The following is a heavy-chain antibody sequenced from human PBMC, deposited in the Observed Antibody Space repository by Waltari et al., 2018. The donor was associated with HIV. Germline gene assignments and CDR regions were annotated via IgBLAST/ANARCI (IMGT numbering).Heavy chain of an antibody. J-gene: IGHJ6*02. D-gene: IGHD6-13*01. V-gene: IGHV3-74*01. CDR3: ASGYSSSWRSDYYYYGMDV. Sequence: EVQLVESGGGLVQPGGYLRLSCAASGLTFSSYWMHWVRQAPGKGLVWVSRINSDGSSTSYADSVKGRFTISRDNAKNTLYLQMNSLRAEDTAVYYCASGYSSSWRSDYYYYGMDVWGQGTTVTVSS. CDR2: INSDGSST. CDR1: GLTFSSYW.